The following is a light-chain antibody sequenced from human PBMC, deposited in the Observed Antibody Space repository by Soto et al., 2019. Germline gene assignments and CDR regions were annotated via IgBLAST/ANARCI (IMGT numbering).Light chain of an antibody. J-gene: IGKJ1*01. CDR3: QQYGTSVWT. CDR1: QSVRTSY. CDR2: GAS. V-gene: IGKV3-20*01. Sequence: EIVLTQSPGTLSLSPGERATLSCRASQSVRTSYFAWYQQKPGQPPRLLIYGASSRASGIPDRFSGSGSGTDFTLTISRLEPDDFAVYYCQQYGTSVWTFGQGTKVDIK.